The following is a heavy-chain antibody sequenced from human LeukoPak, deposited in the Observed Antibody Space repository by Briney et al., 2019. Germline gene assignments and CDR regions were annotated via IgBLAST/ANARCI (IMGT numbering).Heavy chain of an antibody. V-gene: IGHV4-31*03. D-gene: IGHD6-19*01. CDR1: GGSISSGGYS. J-gene: IGHJ4*02. CDR3: ARVVTIAVAGTSGVNIDY. Sequence: SETLSLTCTVSGGSISSGGYSWSWIRQHPGKGLEWIGYIYYSGSTYYNPSLKSRVTISVDTSKNQFSLKLSSVTAADTAVYYCARVVTIAVAGTSGVNIDYWGQGTLVTVSS. CDR2: IYYSGST.